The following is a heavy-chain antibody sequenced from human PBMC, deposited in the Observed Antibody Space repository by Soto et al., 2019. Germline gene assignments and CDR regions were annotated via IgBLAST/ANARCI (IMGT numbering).Heavy chain of an antibody. CDR1: GFTFTNHA. D-gene: IGHD3-22*01. J-gene: IGHJ4*02. CDR2: IGGSGSST. Sequence: EVQLLESGGGLAQPGGSLRLSCAASGFTFTNHAMRWVRQAPGKGLEWVSDIGGSGSSTYYADSVKGRFTISRDNSKDTLYLQMNGLRAEDTAVYYCARRGYYYYSAGDWDKIHSDYCGQGALVTVSS. CDR3: ARRGYYYYSAGDWDKIHSDY. V-gene: IGHV3-23*01.